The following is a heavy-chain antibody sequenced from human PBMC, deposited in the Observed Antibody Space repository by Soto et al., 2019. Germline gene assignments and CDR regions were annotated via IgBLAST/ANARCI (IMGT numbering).Heavy chain of an antibody. CDR1: GFTFSDYY. CDR3: ASHTMIVVVPDNWFDP. D-gene: IGHD3-22*01. J-gene: IGHJ5*02. V-gene: IGHV3-11*01. CDR2: ISSSGSTI. Sequence: PGGSLRLSCAASGFTFSDYYMSWIRQAPGKGLEWVSYISSSGSTIYYADSVKGRFTISRDNAKNSLYLQMNSLRAEDTAVYYCASHTMIVVVPDNWFDPWGQGTLVTSPQ.